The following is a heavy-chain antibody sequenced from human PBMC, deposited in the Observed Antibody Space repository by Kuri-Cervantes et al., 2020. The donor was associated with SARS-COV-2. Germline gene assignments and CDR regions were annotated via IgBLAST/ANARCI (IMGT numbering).Heavy chain of an antibody. CDR1: GGSISSYY. D-gene: IGHD2-2*01. CDR2: IYYSGST. J-gene: IGHJ4*02. Sequence: SESLSLTCTVSGGSISSYYWSWIRQPPGKGLEWIGYIYYSGSTNYNPSLKSRITISVDTSKNQFSLNLTSVTAADTAVYFCAREGYCSSVSCFLFDYWGQGMLVTVSS. CDR3: AREGYCSSVSCFLFDY. V-gene: IGHV4-59*01.